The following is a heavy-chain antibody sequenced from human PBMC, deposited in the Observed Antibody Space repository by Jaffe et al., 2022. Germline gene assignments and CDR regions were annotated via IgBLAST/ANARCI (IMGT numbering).Heavy chain of an antibody. V-gene: IGHV4-38-2*02. J-gene: IGHJ4*02. CDR2: IFRSGST. Sequence: QLQESGPGLMKPSETLSLTCTVSGYYIPSDYSNIDGYYWGWIRQSPGKGLEWIGSIFRSGSTYYNPSLKSRVTISVDTSKNQFSLKLSSVTAADTALYYCATGYSRGSYPRYYFDYWGQGTLVTVSS. CDR3: ATGYSRGSYPRYYFDY. D-gene: IGHD6-19*01. CDR1: GYYIPSDYSNIDGYY.